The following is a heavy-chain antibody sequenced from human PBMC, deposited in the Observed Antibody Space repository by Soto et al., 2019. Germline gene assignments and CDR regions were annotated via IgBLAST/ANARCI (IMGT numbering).Heavy chain of an antibody. CDR1: GFTFGDYA. Sequence: AGGSLRLSCTASGFTFGDYAVSWVRQAPGKGLEWVGFIRSKAYGGTTEYAASVKGRFTISRDDSKSIAYLQMNSLKTEDTAVYYCTAGKLYPSLDFDYWGQGTLVTVSS. CDR2: IRSKAYGGTT. J-gene: IGHJ4*02. CDR3: TAGKLYPSLDFDY. V-gene: IGHV3-49*04. D-gene: IGHD2-8*01.